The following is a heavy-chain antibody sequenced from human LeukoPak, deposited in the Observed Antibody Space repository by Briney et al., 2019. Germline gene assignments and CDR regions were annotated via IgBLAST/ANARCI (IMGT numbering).Heavy chain of an antibody. CDR3: ARRSTARLNWFDP. J-gene: IGHJ5*02. V-gene: IGHV5-51*01. CDR1: GYSFTSYW. CDR2: IYPGDSET. Sequence: GESLKISCKGSGYSFTSYWIGWVRQMPGKGLEWMGIIYPGDSETIYSPSFQGQVTVSADKSTSSVFLQWSSLKASDTAMYFCARRSTARLNWFDPWGQGTLVTVSS. D-gene: IGHD6-6*01.